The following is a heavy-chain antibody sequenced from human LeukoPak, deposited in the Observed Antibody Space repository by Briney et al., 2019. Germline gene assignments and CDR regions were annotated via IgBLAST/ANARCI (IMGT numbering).Heavy chain of an antibody. CDR3: ARGLGSYYDSSGYPLRGPFDY. Sequence: SETLSLTCAVYGGSFSGYYWSWIRQPPGKGLEWIGEINHSGSTNCNPSLKSRVTISVDTSKNQFSLKLSSVTAADTAVYYCARGLGSYYDSSGYPLRGPFDYWGQGTLVTVSS. CDR2: INHSGST. V-gene: IGHV4-34*01. J-gene: IGHJ4*02. CDR1: GGSFSGYY. D-gene: IGHD3-22*01.